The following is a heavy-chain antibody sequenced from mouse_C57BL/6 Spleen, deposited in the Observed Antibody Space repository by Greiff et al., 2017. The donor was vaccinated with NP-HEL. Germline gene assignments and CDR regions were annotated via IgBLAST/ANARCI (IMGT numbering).Heavy chain of an antibody. J-gene: IGHJ1*03. D-gene: IGHD4-1*01. V-gene: IGHV5-9*01. CDR1: GFTFSSYT. CDR3: ARFNWDPSYFDV. CDR2: ISGGGGNT. Sequence: EVKLMQSGGGLVKPGGSLKLSCAASGFTFSSYTMSWVRQTPGQGLEWVATISGGGGNTYYPDSVKGRFTISRDNAKNTLYLQMSSLGAEDTALYYCARFNWDPSYFDVWGTGTTVTVSS.